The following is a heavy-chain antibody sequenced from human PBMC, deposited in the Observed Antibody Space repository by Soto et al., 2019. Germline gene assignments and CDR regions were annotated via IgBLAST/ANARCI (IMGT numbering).Heavy chain of an antibody. D-gene: IGHD3-10*01. CDR1: GFIFKMYW. V-gene: IGHV3-74*01. CDR2: IYNDGTYS. Sequence: SLRLSCAASGFIFKMYWMHWVRQSPGKGLVWISRIYNDGTYSDYADSVRGRFTISRDNVNDTLYLQMNNLRAEDSGLYYCTRGPRPMSTGTGAYWDQGTQVKVFS. CDR3: TRGPRPMSTGTGAY. J-gene: IGHJ4*02.